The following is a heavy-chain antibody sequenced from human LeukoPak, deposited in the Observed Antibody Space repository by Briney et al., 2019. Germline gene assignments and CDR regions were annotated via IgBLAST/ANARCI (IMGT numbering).Heavy chain of an antibody. D-gene: IGHD6-19*01. V-gene: IGHV3-7*01. CDR3: ARKITVAGINWYFDL. CDR1: GFTFSSYW. CDR2: IKEDGSEK. J-gene: IGHJ2*01. Sequence: GGSLRLSCAASGFTFSSYWMSWVRQAPGKGLEWVANIKEDGSEKYYVDSVKGRFTISRDSAKNSLYLQMNSLRAEDTAVYYCARKITVAGINWYFDLWGRGTLVTVFS.